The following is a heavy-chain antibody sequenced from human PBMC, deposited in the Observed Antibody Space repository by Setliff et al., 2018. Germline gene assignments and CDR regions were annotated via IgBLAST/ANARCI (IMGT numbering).Heavy chain of an antibody. D-gene: IGHD1-26*01. V-gene: IGHV4-34*01. J-gene: IGHJ4*02. CDR2: INHSGSS. CDR1: GGSFSGYY. Sequence: KASETLSLTCAVYGGSFSGYYWTWIRQPPGKGLEWIGEINHSGSSNYNPSLKSRVTISVDTSKNQFSLNLSSVTAADTAVYYCARGPRYSGSYYVNYWGQGMLVTVSS. CDR3: ARGPRYSGSYYVNY.